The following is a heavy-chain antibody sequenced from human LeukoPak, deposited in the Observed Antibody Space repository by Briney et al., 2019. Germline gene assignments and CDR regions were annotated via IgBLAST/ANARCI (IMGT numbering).Heavy chain of an antibody. D-gene: IGHD3-10*01. CDR1: GFTFRSCA. V-gene: IGHV3-30-3*01. CDR2: ISWDGTIK. J-gene: IGHJ4*02. Sequence: PGKSLRLSCAASGFTFRSCAIHWVRQAPGKGLEWVAFISWDGTIKYYADSVKGRFSISRDNSKNTLSLQMNSLRGEDTAVYYCARDRRKHYSTDYGAQETLLTVSS. CDR3: ARDRRKHYSTDY.